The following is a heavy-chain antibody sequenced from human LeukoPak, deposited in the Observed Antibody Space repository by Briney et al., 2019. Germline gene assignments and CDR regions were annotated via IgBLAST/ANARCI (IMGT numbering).Heavy chain of an antibody. CDR2: ICGSGGST. CDR3: AKEGPTDYYYYGMDV. Sequence: GGSLRLSCAASGFTFSSYAMSWVRQAPGKGLEWVSAICGSGGSTYYADSVKGRFTISRDNHENTLYLQMNSLRAEDTAVYYCAKEGPTDYYYYGMDVWGQGTTVTVSS. V-gene: IGHV3-23*01. CDR1: GFTFSSYA. D-gene: IGHD1-1*01. J-gene: IGHJ6*02.